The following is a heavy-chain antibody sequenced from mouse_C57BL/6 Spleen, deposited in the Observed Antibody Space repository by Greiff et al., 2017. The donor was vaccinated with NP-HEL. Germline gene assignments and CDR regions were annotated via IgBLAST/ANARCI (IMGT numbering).Heavy chain of an antibody. D-gene: IGHD1-1*01. V-gene: IGHV1-55*01. CDR2: IYPGSGST. CDR3: ASWVGSLFDY. Sequence: QVQLQQPGAELVKPGASVKMSCKASGYTFTSYWITWVKQRPGQGLAWIGVIYPGSGSTNYNEKFKSKATLTVDTSSSTAYMQLSSLTSEYSAVYYDASWVGSLFDYWGQGTTLTVSS. CDR1: GYTFTSYW. J-gene: IGHJ2*01.